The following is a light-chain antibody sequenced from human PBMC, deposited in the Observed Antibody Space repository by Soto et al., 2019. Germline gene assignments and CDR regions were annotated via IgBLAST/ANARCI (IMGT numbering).Light chain of an antibody. J-gene: IGKJ1*01. CDR2: GAS. CDR1: QNINSN. Sequence: EIVMTQSPATLSVSPGERATLSCRASQNINSNLAWYQQKPGQAPRLLMYGASTRATGIPGRFSGSGSGTGCTRTISSLQSEDVAVYSFQQYNNWPWTFGRGTKVEIK. CDR3: QQYNNWPWT. V-gene: IGKV3-15*01.